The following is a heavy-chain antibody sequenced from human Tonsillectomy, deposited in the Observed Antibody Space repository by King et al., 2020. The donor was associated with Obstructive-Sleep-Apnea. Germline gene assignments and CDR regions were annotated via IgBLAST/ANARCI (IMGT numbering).Heavy chain of an antibody. V-gene: IGHV3-23*04. D-gene: IGHD3-9*01. J-gene: IGHJ4*02. CDR1: GFIFSSYA. CDR2: ISGGSGGST. Sequence: VQLVESGGGLVQPGGSLRLSCAASGFIFSSYAMTWVRQAPGKGLEWVSSISGGSGGSTYYADSVKDRFTISRDNSKNTLYLQMNSLRAEDTAGYYCAKAPYDILTGYYIYFDYWGQGTLVTVSS. CDR3: AKAPYDILTGYYIYFDY.